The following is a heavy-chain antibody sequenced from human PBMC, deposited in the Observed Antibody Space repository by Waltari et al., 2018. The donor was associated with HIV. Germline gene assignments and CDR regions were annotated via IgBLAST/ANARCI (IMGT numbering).Heavy chain of an antibody. CDR3: ARGPAVRARVEFDP. CDR2: VNPKNGNT. CDR1: GYTFTSYD. Sequence: QVQLVQSGAEVKKPGASVKVSCKASGYTFTSYDINWVRLATGQGLEWMGWVNPKNGNTGYGQKFQGRVSMTRNTSISTAYMELSSLRSEDTAVYYCARGPAVRARVEFDPWGQGTLVTVSS. V-gene: IGHV1-8*01. D-gene: IGHD4-17*01. J-gene: IGHJ5*02.